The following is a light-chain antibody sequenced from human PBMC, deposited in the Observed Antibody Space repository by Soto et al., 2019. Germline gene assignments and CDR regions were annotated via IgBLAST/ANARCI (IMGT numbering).Light chain of an antibody. J-gene: IGKJ2*01. Sequence: DIVMTQTPLSSPVTLGQPASISCRSSQSLLHSDGTNYLSWLQQRPGQPPRLLIYSVSNRLSGVPDRFSGSGAGTDFTLRISRVEAEDVGVYYCMQATQYPPYTFGQGTKLEI. CDR1: QSLLHSDGTNY. V-gene: IGKV2-24*01. CDR2: SVS. CDR3: MQATQYPPYT.